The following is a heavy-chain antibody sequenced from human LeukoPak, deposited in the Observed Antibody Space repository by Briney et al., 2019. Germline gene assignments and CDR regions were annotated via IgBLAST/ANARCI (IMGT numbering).Heavy chain of an antibody. CDR1: GGSISSYY. Sequence: PSETLSLTCTVSGGSISSYYWSWIRQPAGKGLEWIGRIYTSGSTNYNPSLKSRVTMSVDTSKNHFSLKLSSVTAADTAVYYCARDAVGYCSSTSCQNDGYNRFDPWGQGTLVTVSS. D-gene: IGHD2-2*01. J-gene: IGHJ5*02. CDR2: IYTSGST. V-gene: IGHV4-4*07. CDR3: ARDAVGYCSSTSCQNDGYNRFDP.